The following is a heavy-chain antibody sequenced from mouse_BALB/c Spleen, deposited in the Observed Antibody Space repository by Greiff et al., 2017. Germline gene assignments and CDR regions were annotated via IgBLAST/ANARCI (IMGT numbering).Heavy chain of an antibody. CDR3: ARGTTVVATDAMDY. V-gene: IGHV1S34*01. D-gene: IGHD1-1*01. CDR1: GYSFTGYY. J-gene: IGHJ4*01. CDR2: ISCYNGAT. Sequence: LVKTGASVKISCKASGYSFTGYYMHWVKQSHGKSLEWIGYISCYNGATSSNQKFKGKATFTVDTSSSTAYMQFNSLTSEDAAVYYCARGTTVVATDAMDYWGQGTSVTVSS.